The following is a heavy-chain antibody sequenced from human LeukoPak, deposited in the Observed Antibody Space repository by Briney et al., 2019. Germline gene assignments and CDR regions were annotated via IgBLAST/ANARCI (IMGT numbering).Heavy chain of an antibody. V-gene: IGHV3-64*02. D-gene: IGHD2-21*01. CDR3: ARVGDDNFFDF. Sequence: GGSLRLSCAASGFTFSSYSMHWVRQAPAKGLEYVSAISSDGGKTYYADSVKGKFTISRDNSKNTLYLQMGSLRAEDMAVYFCARVGDDNFFDFWGQGTLVTVSS. CDR1: GFTFSSYS. J-gene: IGHJ4*02. CDR2: ISSDGGKT.